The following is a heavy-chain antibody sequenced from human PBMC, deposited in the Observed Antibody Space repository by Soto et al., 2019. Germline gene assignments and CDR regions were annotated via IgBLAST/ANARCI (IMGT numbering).Heavy chain of an antibody. CDR1: GFTFSSYA. D-gene: IGHD2-2*02. CDR2: ISGSGGST. J-gene: IGHJ6*02. V-gene: IGHV3-23*01. CDR3: AKDIVVVPAAISPRGREYYYYGMDV. Sequence: EVQLLESGGGLVQPGGSLRLSCAASGFTFSSYAMSWVRQAPGKGLEWVSAISGSGGSTYYADSVKGRFTISRDNSKNTLYLQMNSLRAEATAVYYCAKDIVVVPAAISPRGREYYYYGMDVWGQGTTVTVSS.